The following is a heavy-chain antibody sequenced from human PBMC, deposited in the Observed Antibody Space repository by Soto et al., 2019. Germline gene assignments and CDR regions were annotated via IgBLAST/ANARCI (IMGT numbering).Heavy chain of an antibody. Sequence: KPVGSLRLSCVGSGFTFSDYTMNWVRQAPGKGLEWVSCISSSSIYISYADSVRGRFSISRDNAKNSLYLTINGLRTEDTAVYYCARESDRGYFSDLWGQGALVTVSS. CDR2: ISSSSIYI. CDR3: ARESDRGYFSDL. V-gene: IGHV3-21*06. J-gene: IGHJ4*02. CDR1: GFTFSDYT. D-gene: IGHD3-22*01.